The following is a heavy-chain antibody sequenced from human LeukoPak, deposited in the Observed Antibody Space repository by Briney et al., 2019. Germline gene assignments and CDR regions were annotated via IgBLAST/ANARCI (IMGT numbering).Heavy chain of an antibody. V-gene: IGHV3-11*01. Sequence: GGSLRLSCAASGFSFKDYYFSWIRQAPGKGLEWVSFINVNGGAMYYADFVKGRFTISRDNAKSSLYLEMNNLRVEDTAVYYCARGPRILAAGSYYFDYWGQGSLVTVSS. CDR3: ARGPRILAAGSYYFDY. CDR1: GFSFKDYY. CDR2: INVNGGAM. J-gene: IGHJ4*02. D-gene: IGHD6-13*01.